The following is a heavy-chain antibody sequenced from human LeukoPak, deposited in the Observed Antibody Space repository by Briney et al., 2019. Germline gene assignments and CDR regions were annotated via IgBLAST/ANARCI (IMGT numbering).Heavy chain of an antibody. D-gene: IGHD2-21*02. J-gene: IGHJ6*02. V-gene: IGHV3-23*01. CDR1: GFTFSSYA. CDR2: ISVGGGST. Sequence: GGSLRLSCAASGFTFSSYAMSWVRQAPGKGLGWVSAISVGGGSTYYADSVKGRFTISRDNSKNTLYLQMNSLRAEDTAVYYCAKDGICGGDCYSHYYYGMDVWGQGTTVTVSS. CDR3: AKDGICGGDCYSHYYYGMDV.